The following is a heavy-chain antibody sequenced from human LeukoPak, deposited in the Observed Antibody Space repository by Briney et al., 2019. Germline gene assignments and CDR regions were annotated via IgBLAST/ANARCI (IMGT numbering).Heavy chain of an antibody. J-gene: IGHJ3*02. CDR2: IYASGST. D-gene: IGHD3-22*01. V-gene: IGHV4-4*07. CDR3: ARAAYSSAHTAFHI. CDR1: GGSISSYY. Sequence: PSETLSLTCTVSGGSISSYYWNWIRQPAEKGLEWIGRIYASGSTNYNPSLKSRVTMSVDTSKNQFSLKLSSVTAADTAMYYCARAAYSSAHTAFHIWGQGTVVTVSS.